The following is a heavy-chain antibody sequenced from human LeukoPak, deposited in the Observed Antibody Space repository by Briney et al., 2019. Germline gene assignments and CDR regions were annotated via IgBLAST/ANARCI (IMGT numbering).Heavy chain of an antibody. J-gene: IGHJ6*03. Sequence: ASVKVSCKASGYTFTGYYMHWVRQAPGQGLEWMGWINPNSGGTNYAQKFQGRVTMTRDTSISTAYMELSRLRSDDTAVYYCARETYYYDSSGYSYYMDVWGKGPRSPSP. CDR3: ARETYYYDSSGYSYYMDV. CDR2: INPNSGGT. CDR1: GYTFTGYY. V-gene: IGHV1-2*02. D-gene: IGHD3-22*01.